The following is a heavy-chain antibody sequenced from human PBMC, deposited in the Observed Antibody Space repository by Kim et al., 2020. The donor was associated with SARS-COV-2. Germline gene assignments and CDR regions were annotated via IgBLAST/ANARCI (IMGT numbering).Heavy chain of an antibody. CDR1: GGTFSSYT. V-gene: IGHV1-69*02. CDR3: ARTPSEMATIRGYYYGMDV. CDR2: IIPILGIA. J-gene: IGHJ6*02. Sequence: SVKVSCKASGGTFSSYTISWVRQAPGQGLEWMGRIIPILGIANYAQKFQGRVTITADKSTSTAYMELSSLRSEDTAVYYCARTPSEMATIRGYYYGMDVWGQGTTVTVSS. D-gene: IGHD5-12*01.